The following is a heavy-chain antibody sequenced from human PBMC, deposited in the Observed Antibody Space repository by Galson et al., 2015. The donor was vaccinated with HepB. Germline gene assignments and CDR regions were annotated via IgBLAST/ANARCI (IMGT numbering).Heavy chain of an antibody. CDR3: TRVRRYSYGTDDY. V-gene: IGHV3-49*03. D-gene: IGHD5-18*01. CDR1: GFTFGDYA. J-gene: IGHJ4*02. Sequence: SLRLSCAASGFTFGDYAMNWFRQAPGKGLEWVGFIRSKAYGGTTEYAASVEGRFTISRDDSQSIAYLQMSSLKTEDTAVYYCTRVRRYSYGTDDYWGQGTLVTVSS. CDR2: IRSKAYGGTT.